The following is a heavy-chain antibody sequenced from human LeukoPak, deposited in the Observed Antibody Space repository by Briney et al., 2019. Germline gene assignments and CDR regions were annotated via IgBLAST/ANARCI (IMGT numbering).Heavy chain of an antibody. J-gene: IGHJ4*02. CDR2: ISAYNGNT. CDR1: GYTFTSYG. CDR3: ARVLLWFGELLGDFDY. D-gene: IGHD3-10*01. Sequence: VASVKVSCKASGYTFTSYGISWVRQAPGQGLEWMGWISAYNGNTNYAQKLQGRVTMTTDTSTSTAYMELRSLRSDDTAVYYCARVLLWFGELLGDFDYWGQGTLVTVSS. V-gene: IGHV1-18*01.